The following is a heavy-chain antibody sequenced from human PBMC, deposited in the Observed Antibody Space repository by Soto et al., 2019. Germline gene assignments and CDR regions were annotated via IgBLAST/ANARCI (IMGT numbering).Heavy chain of an antibody. CDR1: GYTFTSYD. D-gene: IGHD3-3*01. CDR3: ARGRILRNRCDP. CDR2: MNPDSGYT. Sequence: QVQLVQSGAEVKKPGASLQVSCKASGYTFTSYDINWVRQATGQGLEWMGWMNPDSGYTGYAQKLQARVTMTRNTSISTAYMELTSLRSEDKAVYYCARGRILRNRCDPWCQGTLVTVST. V-gene: IGHV1-8*01. J-gene: IGHJ5*02.